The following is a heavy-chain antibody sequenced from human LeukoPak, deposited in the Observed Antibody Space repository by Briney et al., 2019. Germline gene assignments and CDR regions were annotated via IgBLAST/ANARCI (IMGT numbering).Heavy chain of an antibody. CDR3: ASRGYSYGLGYFDY. J-gene: IGHJ4*02. CDR2: ISYDGSNK. D-gene: IGHD5-18*01. V-gene: IGHV3-30*04. Sequence: GGSLRLSCAASGFTFSSYAMHRVRQAPGKGLEWVAVISYDGSNKYYADSVKGRFTISRDNSKNTLYLQMNSLRAEDTAVYYCASRGYSYGLGYFDYWGQGTLVTVSS. CDR1: GFTFSSYA.